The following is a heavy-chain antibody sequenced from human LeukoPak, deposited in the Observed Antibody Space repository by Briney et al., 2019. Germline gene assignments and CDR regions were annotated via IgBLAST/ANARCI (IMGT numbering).Heavy chain of an antibody. CDR1: GFTFSSYE. D-gene: IGHD1-1*01. CDR2: ISSSGSTI. J-gene: IGHJ4*02. CDR3: ARSAAGTYY. Sequence: GGSLRLSCEASGFTFSSYEMTWVRQAPGKGLEWVSYISSSGSTIYYADSVKGRFTISRDNAKNSLYLQMNSLRAEDTAVYYCARSAAGTYYWGQGTLVTVSS. V-gene: IGHV3-48*03.